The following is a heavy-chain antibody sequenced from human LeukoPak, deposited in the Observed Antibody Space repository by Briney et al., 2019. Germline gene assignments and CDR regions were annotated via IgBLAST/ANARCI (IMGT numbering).Heavy chain of an antibody. Sequence: PGGSLRLSCEASGFTFTTYWIHWVRQGPGKGLVWVSRIKYDGSTSNYADSVEGRFTISRDNAKNTVYLQMNSLRVEDTAVYYCAKFEQLAGAEYFQHWGQGTLVTVSS. J-gene: IGHJ1*01. CDR2: IKYDGSTS. D-gene: IGHD6-6*01. V-gene: IGHV3-74*01. CDR3: AKFEQLAGAEYFQH. CDR1: GFTFTTYW.